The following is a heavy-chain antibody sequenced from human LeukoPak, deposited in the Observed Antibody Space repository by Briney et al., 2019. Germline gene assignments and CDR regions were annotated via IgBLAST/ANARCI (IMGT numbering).Heavy chain of an antibody. CDR3: AKYWSQAFDS. CDR1: GFTFRSYW. Sequence: GGSLRLSCATSGFTFRSYWMSWVRQAPGKGLEWVGHISQDASRTDVADSLKGRFTISGDYATNSLFLHMTRLRADDTAVYYCAKYWSQAFDSWGQGTLVSVSS. CDR2: ISQDASRT. D-gene: IGHD1-1*01. V-gene: IGHV3-7*01. J-gene: IGHJ4*02.